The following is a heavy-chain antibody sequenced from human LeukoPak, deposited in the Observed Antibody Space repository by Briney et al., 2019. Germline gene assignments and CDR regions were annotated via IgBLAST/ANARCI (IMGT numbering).Heavy chain of an antibody. J-gene: IGHJ4*02. Sequence: GGSLRLSCTASGLTFGYYAMSWVRQAPGKGREGVGFIRRIAYGGTTEYAASVKGRFTISRDNSKNTLYLQMNSLRAEDTAVYYCAKEQGSSGYYFDYWGQGTLVTVSS. CDR3: AKEQGSSGYYFDY. V-gene: IGHV3-49*04. CDR1: GLTFGYYA. D-gene: IGHD3-22*01. CDR2: IRRIAYGGTT.